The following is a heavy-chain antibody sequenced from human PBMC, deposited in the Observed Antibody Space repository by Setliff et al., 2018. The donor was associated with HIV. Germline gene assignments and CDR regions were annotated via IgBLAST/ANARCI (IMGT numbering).Heavy chain of an antibody. J-gene: IGHJ4*02. CDR2: IHYSGSS. CDR1: GGSITGHY. V-gene: IGHV4-59*11. CDR3: ARDPNRITITFDY. D-gene: IGHD3-3*01. Sequence: SETLSLTCTVSGGSITGHYWSWIRQPPGKGLEWIGYIHYSGSSNYNPSLKSRFTISRDNAKNSLSLQMNSLRAEDTAVYYCARDPNRITITFDYWGQGTLVTVSS.